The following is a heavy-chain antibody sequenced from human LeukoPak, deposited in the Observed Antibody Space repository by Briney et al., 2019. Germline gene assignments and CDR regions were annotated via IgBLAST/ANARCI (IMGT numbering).Heavy chain of an antibody. Sequence: SETLSLTCTVSGDSISSSSYYWGWIRQPPGKGLEWIANIYYSGNTYYNPFLESRVTISVDTSKNQFSLNVSSVTAADTAVYYCARHRYSGSYYWFDPWGQGTLVTVSS. CDR3: ARHRYSGSYYWFDP. CDR1: GDSISSSSYY. D-gene: IGHD1-26*01. V-gene: IGHV4-39*01. J-gene: IGHJ5*02. CDR2: IYYSGNT.